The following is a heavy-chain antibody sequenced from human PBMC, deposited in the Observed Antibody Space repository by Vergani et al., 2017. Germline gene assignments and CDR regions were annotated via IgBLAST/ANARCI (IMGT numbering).Heavy chain of an antibody. CDR1: GGSISSYY. CDR3: AREVAYGMDV. D-gene: IGHD2-15*01. V-gene: IGHV4-59*12. J-gene: IGHJ6*02. Sequence: QVQLQESGPGLVKPSETLSLTCTVSGGSISSYYWSWIRQPPGKGPEWIGYIYYSGSTNYNPSLKSRVTISVDTSKNQFSLKLSSVTAADTAVYYCAREVAYGMDVWGQGTTVTVSS. CDR2: IYYSGST.